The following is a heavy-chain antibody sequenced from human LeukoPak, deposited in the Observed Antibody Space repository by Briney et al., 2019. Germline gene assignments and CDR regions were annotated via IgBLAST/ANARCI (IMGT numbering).Heavy chain of an antibody. Sequence: ASVKVSCKASGGTFSSYAISWVRQAPGQGLEWMGGIIPIFTTPNYAQKFQGRVTITADGSTSTAYMELSSLRSEDTAVYYCARGRRYCSSTSCYRDFDYWGQGTLVTVSS. V-gene: IGHV1-69*13. CDR1: GGTFSSYA. D-gene: IGHD2-2*01. CDR2: IIPIFTTP. CDR3: ARGRRYCSSTSCYRDFDY. J-gene: IGHJ4*02.